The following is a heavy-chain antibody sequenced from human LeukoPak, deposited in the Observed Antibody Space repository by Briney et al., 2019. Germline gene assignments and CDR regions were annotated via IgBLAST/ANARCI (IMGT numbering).Heavy chain of an antibody. CDR3: ARDLLLWFGELSGDSDY. CDR2: IWYDGSHK. Sequence: PGGSLRLSCAGSGFTFSDHWMHWVRQAPGKGLEWVADIWYDGSHKYYADSVKGRFTISRDNSKNTLHLQMNSLRAEDTAVYYCARDLLLWFGELSGDSDYWGQGTLVTVSS. D-gene: IGHD3-10*01. CDR1: GFTFSDHW. J-gene: IGHJ4*02. V-gene: IGHV3-33*08.